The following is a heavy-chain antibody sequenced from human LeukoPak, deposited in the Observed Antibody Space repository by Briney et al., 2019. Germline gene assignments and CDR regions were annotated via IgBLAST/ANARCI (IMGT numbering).Heavy chain of an antibody. J-gene: IGHJ4*02. V-gene: IGHV3-23*01. CDR2: ISGGTT. CDR1: VFTISTYG. Sequence: GGSLRLSCAASVFTISTYGMSCVPHAPGKGLEWVSSISGGTTYYADSVKGRFTISRDNSKNTVSLQMNSLRAEDTAVYYCAKSVYHSGNYWGQGTLVTVSS. CDR3: AKSVYHSGNY. D-gene: IGHD3-10*01.